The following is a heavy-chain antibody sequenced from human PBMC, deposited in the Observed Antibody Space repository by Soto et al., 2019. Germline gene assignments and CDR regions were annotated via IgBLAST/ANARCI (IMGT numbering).Heavy chain of an antibody. CDR3: ARQADYSIGPDYFDY. J-gene: IGHJ4*02. V-gene: IGHV4-34*01. CDR1: GGSFSGYY. Sequence: SETLSLTCAVYGGSFSGYYWSWIRQPPGKGLEWIGEINHSGSTNYNPSLKSRVTISVDTSKNQFSLKLSSVTAADTAVYYCARQADYSIGPDYFDYWGQGTLVTVSS. D-gene: IGHD6-19*01. CDR2: INHSGST.